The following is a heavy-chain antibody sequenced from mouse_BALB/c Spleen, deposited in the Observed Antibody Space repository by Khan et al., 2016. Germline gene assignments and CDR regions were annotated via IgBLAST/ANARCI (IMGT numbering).Heavy chain of an antibody. J-gene: IGHJ1*01. V-gene: IGHV3-2*02. CDR3: AISSYGQDV. CDR2: ISYSGST. D-gene: IGHD1-2*01. Sequence: EVQLQESGPGLVKPSQSLSLTCTVTGYSITSDYAWNWLRQFPGNKLEWMGYISYSGSTSYNPSLKSRISTPRETSKNQFFLHLNSVTTEDTATCYCAISSYGQDVWGAGTTVTVSS. CDR1: GYSITSDYA.